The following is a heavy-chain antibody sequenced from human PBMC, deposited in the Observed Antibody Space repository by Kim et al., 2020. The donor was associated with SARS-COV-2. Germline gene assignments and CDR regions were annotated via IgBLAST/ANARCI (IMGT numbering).Heavy chain of an antibody. J-gene: IGHJ3*02. Sequence: GASLKISCKGSGYSFTSYWIGWVRQMPGKGLEWMGIIYPGDSDTRYSPSFQGQVTISADKSISTAYLQWSSLKASDTAMYYCARQAGSDIVVVPAAIFGAFDIWGQGTMVTVSS. V-gene: IGHV5-51*01. CDR3: ARQAGSDIVVVPAAIFGAFDI. CDR2: IYPGDSDT. D-gene: IGHD2-2*02. CDR1: GYSFTSYW.